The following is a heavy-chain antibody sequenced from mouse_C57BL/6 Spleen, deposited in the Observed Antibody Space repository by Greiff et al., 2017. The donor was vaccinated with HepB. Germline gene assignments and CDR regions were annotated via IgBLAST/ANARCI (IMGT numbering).Heavy chain of an antibody. J-gene: IGHJ4*01. CDR3: ARRLLRPSYAMDY. CDR2: ISNGGGST. CDR1: GFTFSDYY. D-gene: IGHD1-2*01. Sequence: EVKLMESGGGLVQPGGSLKLSCAASGFTFSDYYMYWVRQTPEKRLEWVAYISNGGGSTYYPDTVKGRFTISRDNAKNTLYLQMSRLKSEDTAMYYCARRLLRPSYAMDYWGQGTSVTVSS. V-gene: IGHV5-12*01.